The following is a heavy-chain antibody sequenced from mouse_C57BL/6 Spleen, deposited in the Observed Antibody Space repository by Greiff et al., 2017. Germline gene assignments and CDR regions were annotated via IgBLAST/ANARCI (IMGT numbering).Heavy chain of an antibody. Sequence: QVQLQQSGAELVKPGASVKISCKASGYAFSSCWMNWVKQRPGKGLEWIGQIYPGDGDTNYNGKFKGKATLTADKSSSTAYMQLSSLTSEDSAVYFWARGDYYGSSYGYWYFDVWGTGTTVTVSS. V-gene: IGHV1-80*01. J-gene: IGHJ1*03. D-gene: IGHD1-1*01. CDR1: GYAFSSCW. CDR3: ARGDYYGSSYGYWYFDV. CDR2: IYPGDGDT.